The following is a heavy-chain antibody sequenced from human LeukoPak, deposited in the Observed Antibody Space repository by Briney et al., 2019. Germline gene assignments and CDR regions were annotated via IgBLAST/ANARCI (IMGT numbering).Heavy chain of an antibody. CDR2: IKQDGSEK. V-gene: IGHV3-7*01. D-gene: IGHD3-3*01. CDR1: GFTFSSYW. J-gene: IGHJ6*03. CDR3: ARVFTFLEWLDYMDV. Sequence: GGSLRLSCAASGFTFSSYWMSWVRQAPGKGLEWVANIKQDGSEKYYVDSVKGRFTISRDNAKNSLYLQMNSLRAADTAVYYCARVFTFLEWLDYMDVWGKGTTVTVS.